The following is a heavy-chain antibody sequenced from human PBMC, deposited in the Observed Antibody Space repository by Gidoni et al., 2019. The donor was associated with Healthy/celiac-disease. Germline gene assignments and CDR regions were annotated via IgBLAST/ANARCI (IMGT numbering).Heavy chain of an antibody. CDR2: ISGSGGST. CDR1: GFTFSSYA. Sequence: EVQLLESGGGLVQPGGSLRLSCAASGFTFSSYAMSWVRQAPGKGLEWVSAISGSGGSTYYADSVKGRFTISRDNSKNTLYLQMNSLRAEDTAVYYCAKEGRIMITSRLHFDYWGQGTLVTVSS. D-gene: IGHD3-16*01. CDR3: AKEGRIMITSRLHFDY. J-gene: IGHJ4*02. V-gene: IGHV3-23*01.